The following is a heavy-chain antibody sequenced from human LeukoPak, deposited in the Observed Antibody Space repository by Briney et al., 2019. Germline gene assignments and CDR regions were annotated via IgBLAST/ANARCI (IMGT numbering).Heavy chain of an antibody. V-gene: IGHV1-46*01. Sequence: GASVKVSCKASGYTFTSYYMHWVRQAPGQGLEWMGIINPSGGSTSYEQKFQGRVTMTRETSTSTVYMELSSLRSEATAVYYCAREGLTGMTPGGWFDPWGQGTLVTVSS. CDR2: INPSGGST. D-gene: IGHD1-20*01. CDR1: GYTFTSYY. CDR3: AREGLTGMTPGGWFDP. J-gene: IGHJ5*02.